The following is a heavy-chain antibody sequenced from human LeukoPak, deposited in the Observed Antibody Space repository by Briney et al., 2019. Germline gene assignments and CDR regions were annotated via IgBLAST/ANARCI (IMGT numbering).Heavy chain of an antibody. Sequence: ASVTVSRTVSGYTLTELSMHWVRQAPGKGLEWMGGFDPEDGETIYAQKFQGRVTMTEDTSKDTAYMELSSVRSEDTAVYYCATPPRWGIDYFDYWGQGTLVTVSS. CDR3: ATPPRWGIDYFDY. D-gene: IGHD7-27*01. CDR2: FDPEDGET. J-gene: IGHJ4*02. CDR1: GYTLTELS. V-gene: IGHV1-24*01.